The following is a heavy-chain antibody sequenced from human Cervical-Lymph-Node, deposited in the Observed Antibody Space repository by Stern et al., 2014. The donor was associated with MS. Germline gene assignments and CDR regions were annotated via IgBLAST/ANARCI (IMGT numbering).Heavy chain of an antibody. CDR2: INPNGGRT. J-gene: IGHJ4*02. CDR3: ARPLPYAN. Sequence: QLVQSGAEVKKPGASVKLSCTASGYSISNYSIHWVRQAPGQGLVWMGMINPNGGRTPYAQKFQGRVTMTWDTSTTTVYMELSSLRSEDTAFYYCARPLPYANWGQGTLVTVSS. V-gene: IGHV1-46*01. D-gene: IGHD4-17*01. CDR1: GYSISNYS.